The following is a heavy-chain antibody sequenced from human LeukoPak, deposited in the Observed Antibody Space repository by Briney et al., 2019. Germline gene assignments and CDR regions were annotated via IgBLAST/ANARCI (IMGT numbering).Heavy chain of an antibody. CDR2: IYYSGST. V-gene: IGHV4-59*01. Sequence: SETLSLACTVSGGSISSYYWSWIRQPPGKGLEWIGYIYYSGSTNYNPSLKSRVTISVDTSKNQFSLKLSSVTAADTAVYYCATLTGGDDAFDIWGQGTMVTVSS. J-gene: IGHJ3*02. D-gene: IGHD4-23*01. CDR1: GGSISSYY. CDR3: ATLTGGDDAFDI.